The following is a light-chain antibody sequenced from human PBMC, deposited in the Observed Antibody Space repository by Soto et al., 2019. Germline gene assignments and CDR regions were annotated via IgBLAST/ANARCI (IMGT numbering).Light chain of an antibody. J-gene: IGKJ4*01. Sequence: EIVLTQSPATLSLSPGERATLSCRASQSVRSYLAWYQQKPGQAPRLLIYDASNRATGILARFSGSGSGTDFTLTISSLEPEDFAVYHCQQRTNWPLTFGGGTKVEIK. V-gene: IGKV3-11*01. CDR3: QQRTNWPLT. CDR1: QSVRSY. CDR2: DAS.